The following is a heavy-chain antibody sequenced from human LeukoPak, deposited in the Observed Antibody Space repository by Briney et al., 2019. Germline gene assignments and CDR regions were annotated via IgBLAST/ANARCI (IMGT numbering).Heavy chain of an antibody. CDR1: GYSMRSGYY. Sequence: SETLSLTCTVSGYSMRSGYYWGWIRQPPGKGLEWIGSTYHSGSTNYNPSLKSRVTISVDTSKNQFSLKLNSVTAADTAVYYCARVPHGETVFGVVPYWLDPWGQGTLITVFS. D-gene: IGHD3-3*01. CDR2: TYHSGST. V-gene: IGHV4-38-2*02. J-gene: IGHJ5*02. CDR3: ARVPHGETVFGVVPYWLDP.